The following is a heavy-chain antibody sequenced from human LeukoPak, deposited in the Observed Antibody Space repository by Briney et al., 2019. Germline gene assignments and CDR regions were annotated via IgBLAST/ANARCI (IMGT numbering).Heavy chain of an antibody. CDR2: IWYDGSYQ. CDR3: VRDASGLAVRGWSDP. D-gene: IGHD3-10*01. Sequence: GGSLRLSCVVSGFSLNNFGVHWVRQAPGKGLEWVAVIWYDGSYQYYADSVKGRFAISRDTSKSTVYLQMNSLRPDDTAVYYCVRDASGLAVRGWSDPWGQGNLVTVSS. V-gene: IGHV3-33*01. J-gene: IGHJ5*02. CDR1: GFSLNNFG.